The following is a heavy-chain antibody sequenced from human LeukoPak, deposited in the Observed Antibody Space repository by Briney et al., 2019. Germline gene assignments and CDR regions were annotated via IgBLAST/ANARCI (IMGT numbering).Heavy chain of an antibody. V-gene: IGHV4-39*01. Sequence: PSETLSLTCTVSGGSISSSGDYWGWIRQPPGKGLEWIGTIYYSGSTYYTPSLKSRVTISVDTSKNQFSLKLSSVTAADTAVYYCARHLTSASYPVDYWGRGTLVTVSS. D-gene: IGHD1-26*01. CDR1: GGSISSSGDY. CDR2: IYYSGST. CDR3: ARHLTSASYPVDY. J-gene: IGHJ4*02.